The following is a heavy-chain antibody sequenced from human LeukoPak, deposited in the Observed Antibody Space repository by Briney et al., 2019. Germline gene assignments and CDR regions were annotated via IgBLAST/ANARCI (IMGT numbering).Heavy chain of an antibody. V-gene: IGHV3-7*03. CDR3: SKGGSGSQTDY. Sequence: GGSLRLSCAASGFTFGLYWMTWVRQAPGKGLEWVANIKQDGSEKYCVDSVKGRFTMSRDNAKNSLYLQMNSLRAEDTAVYYCSKGGSGSQTDYWGQGTLVTVSS. D-gene: IGHD3-10*01. J-gene: IGHJ4*02. CDR1: GFTFGLYW. CDR2: IKQDGSEK.